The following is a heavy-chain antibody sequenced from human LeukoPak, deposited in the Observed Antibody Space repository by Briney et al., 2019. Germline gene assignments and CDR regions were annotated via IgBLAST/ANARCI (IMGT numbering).Heavy chain of an antibody. V-gene: IGHV4-4*09. D-gene: IGHD1/OR15-1a*01. Sequence: AETLSLACTVPGGSMNYWYWGWIRQPPGKGMEWIGYIWTSGSTNYNPSLKSRVTISGDTSKNQVSLKLSSVTAADTALYYCGRLLGNNIDYWGEGILVPVSS. J-gene: IGHJ4*02. CDR2: IWTSGST. CDR3: GRLLGNNIDY. CDR1: GGSMNYWY.